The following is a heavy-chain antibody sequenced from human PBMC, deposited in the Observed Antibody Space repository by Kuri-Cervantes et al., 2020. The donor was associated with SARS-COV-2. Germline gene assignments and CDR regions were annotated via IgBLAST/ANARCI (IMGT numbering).Heavy chain of an antibody. J-gene: IGHJ4*02. CDR3: ASAQGPYYYDSSGYYRFDY. V-gene: IGHV4-34*01. CDR1: GGSFSGLY. CDR2: INHSGSA. Sequence: SETLSVTCAVYGGSFSGLYWSWIRQAPGKGLEWIGEINHSGSANYSPSLKSRVTISVDTSKNQFSLRLSSVTAADTAVYYCASAQGPYYYDSSGYYRFDYWGQGTLVTVSS. D-gene: IGHD3-22*01.